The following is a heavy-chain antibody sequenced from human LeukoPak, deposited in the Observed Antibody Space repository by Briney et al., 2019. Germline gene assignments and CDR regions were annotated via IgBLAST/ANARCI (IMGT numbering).Heavy chain of an antibody. V-gene: IGHV3-21*01. CDR1: GFTFSSYS. Sequence: GGSLRLSCAASGFTFSSYSMNWVRQAPGKGLEWVSSISSSSSYIYYADSVKGRFTISRDNAKNSLYLQMNSLRAEDTAVYYCARDPREYCSGHSCYSPYYFDYWGQGTLVTVSS. J-gene: IGHJ4*02. D-gene: IGHD2-15*01. CDR3: ARDPREYCSGHSCYSPYYFDY. CDR2: ISSSSSYI.